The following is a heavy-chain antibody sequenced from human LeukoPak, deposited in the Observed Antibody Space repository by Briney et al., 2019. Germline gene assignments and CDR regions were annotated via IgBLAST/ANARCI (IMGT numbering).Heavy chain of an antibody. V-gene: IGHV3-9*01. CDR2: ISRNSGSI. CDR3: AKGRRVDTAMVDY. J-gene: IGHJ4*02. Sequence: GRSLRLSCAASGFTFDDYAMHWVRQAPGKGLEWVSGISRNSGSIGYADSVKGRFTISRDNAKNSLYLQMNSLRAEDTALYYCAKGRRVDTAMVDYWGQGTLVTVSS. CDR1: GFTFDDYA. D-gene: IGHD5-18*01.